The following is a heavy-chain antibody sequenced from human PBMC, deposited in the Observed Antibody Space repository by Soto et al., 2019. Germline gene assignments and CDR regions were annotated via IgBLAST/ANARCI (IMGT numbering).Heavy chain of an antibody. CDR2: ISWDGVST. CDR3: AKGPYCSSTSCYGGYYYYGMDV. V-gene: IGHV3-43*01. Sequence: EGSLRLSCAASGFTFDDYTMHWVRQAPGKGLEWVSLISWDGVSTYYADSVKGRFTISRDNSKNSLYLQMNSLRTEDTAMYYCAKGPYCSSTSCYGGYYYYGMDVWGQGTTVTVSS. J-gene: IGHJ6*02. CDR1: GFTFDDYT. D-gene: IGHD2-2*01.